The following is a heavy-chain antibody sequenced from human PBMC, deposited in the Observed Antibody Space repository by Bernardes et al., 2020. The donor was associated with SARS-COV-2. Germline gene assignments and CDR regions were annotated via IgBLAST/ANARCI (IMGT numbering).Heavy chain of an antibody. Sequence: ASLKVSCKTFGYTFSSYGLSWVRQAPGQGLEWMGWISGYTGNTNYAQKLQGRVTMTTDTSTSTAYMELRSLRSDDTAVYYCARDTDYYDNSGFSHFFDYWGQGTLVTVSS. CDR2: ISGYTGNT. J-gene: IGHJ4*02. D-gene: IGHD3-22*01. V-gene: IGHV1-18*01. CDR1: GYTFSSYG. CDR3: ARDTDYYDNSGFSHFFDY.